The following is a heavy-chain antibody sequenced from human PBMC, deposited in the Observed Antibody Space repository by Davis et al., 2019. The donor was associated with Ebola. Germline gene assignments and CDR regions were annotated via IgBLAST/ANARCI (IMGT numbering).Heavy chain of an antibody. V-gene: IGHV3-74*01. CDR2: INRDGTTP. D-gene: IGHD3-10*02. Sequence: GESLKIPRTVSGFSFSNNWMTWVRQVPGKGLVWVSSINRDGTTPTYADSVKGRLTVSRDNAKNALYLQMNSLRAEDTSVYYCASYVLGWGQGTLVAVST. J-gene: IGHJ4*02. CDR1: GFSFSNNW. CDR3: ASYVLG.